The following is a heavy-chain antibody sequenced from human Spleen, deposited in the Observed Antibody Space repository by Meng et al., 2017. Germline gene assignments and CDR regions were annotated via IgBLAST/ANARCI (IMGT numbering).Heavy chain of an antibody. J-gene: IGHJ4*02. D-gene: IGHD6-19*01. CDR1: GYIFTNYG. V-gene: IGHV1-18*01. CDR3: VKHSSDWSLDS. Sequence: QAQLVQSGGEVKKPGASVKVSCKASGYIFTNYGITWVRQAPGQGLEWMGWISGYNGNSHHAQKVQGRVTMTTDTSTSTAYMELRSLRSDDSALYYCVKHSSDWSLDSWGQGTLVTVSS. CDR2: ISGYNGNS.